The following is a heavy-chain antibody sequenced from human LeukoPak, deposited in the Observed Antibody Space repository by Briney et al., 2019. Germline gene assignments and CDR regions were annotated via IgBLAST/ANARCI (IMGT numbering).Heavy chain of an antibody. V-gene: IGHV4-59*01. J-gene: IGHJ4*02. CDR2: IYYSGST. CDR1: GGSISSYY. CDR3: ARAGSIDGPPIDY. Sequence: PSETLSLTCTVSGGSISSYYWSWIRQPPGKGLEWIGYIYYSGSTNYNPSLKSRVTISVDTSKNQFSLKLSSVTAADTAVYYCARAGSIDGPPIDYWGQGTLVTVSS.